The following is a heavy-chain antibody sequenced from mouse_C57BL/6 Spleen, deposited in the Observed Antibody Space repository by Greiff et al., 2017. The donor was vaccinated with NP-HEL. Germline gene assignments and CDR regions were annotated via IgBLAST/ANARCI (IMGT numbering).Heavy chain of an antibody. Sequence: QVQLQQSGPELVKPGASVKISCKASGYAFSSSWMNWVKQRPGKGLEWIGRIYPGDGDTNYNGKFKGKATLTADKSSSTAYMQLSSLTSEDSAVYFYASRVCPTPFAYWGQGTLVTVSA. V-gene: IGHV1-82*01. CDR3: ASRVCPTPFAY. CDR2: IYPGDGDT. CDR1: GYAFSSSW. D-gene: IGHD2-10*02. J-gene: IGHJ3*01.